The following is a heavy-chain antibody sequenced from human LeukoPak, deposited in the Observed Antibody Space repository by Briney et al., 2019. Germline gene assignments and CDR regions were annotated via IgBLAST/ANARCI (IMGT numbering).Heavy chain of an antibody. V-gene: IGHV3-11*04. CDR3: ARDPATVAGTPNFDY. Sequence: GGSLRLSCAVSGFTFSDYYMSWVRQAPGKGLEWVSYISSVGSIIYYADSVKGRFTISRDNAKNSLSLQMNSLSAEDTAVYYCARDPATVAGTPNFDYWGQGTLVTVSS. CDR2: ISSVGSII. CDR1: GFTFSDYY. J-gene: IGHJ4*02. D-gene: IGHD6-19*01.